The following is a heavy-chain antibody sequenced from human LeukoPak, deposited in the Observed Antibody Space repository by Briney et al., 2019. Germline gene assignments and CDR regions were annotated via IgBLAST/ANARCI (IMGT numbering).Heavy chain of an antibody. CDR3: VPPATIVGATSFDY. V-gene: IGHV1-8*01. CDR1: GYTFTSYD. J-gene: IGHJ4*02. D-gene: IGHD1-26*01. Sequence: GASVKVSCKASGYTFTSYDINWVRQATGQGLEWMGWMNPNSGNTGYAQKFQGRVTMTRNTSISTAYMELSSLRSEDTAVYYCVPPATIVGATSFDYWGQGTLVTVSS. CDR2: MNPNSGNT.